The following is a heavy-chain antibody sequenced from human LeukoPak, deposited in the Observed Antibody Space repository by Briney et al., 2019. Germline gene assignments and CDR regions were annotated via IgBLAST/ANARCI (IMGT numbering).Heavy chain of an antibody. J-gene: IGHJ4*02. V-gene: IGHV4-59*01. D-gene: IGHD3-10*01. Sequence: SETLSLTCTVSGASIRTFYWSWIRQPPGKGLEWIGCMYYSGSPYYNPSLKSRVTISMDTSKNQFSLQLSSVTAADTAMYYCARQTSHFTMGSFEYWSQGTLVTVFS. CDR2: MYYSGSP. CDR3: ARQTSHFTMGSFEY. CDR1: GASIRTFY.